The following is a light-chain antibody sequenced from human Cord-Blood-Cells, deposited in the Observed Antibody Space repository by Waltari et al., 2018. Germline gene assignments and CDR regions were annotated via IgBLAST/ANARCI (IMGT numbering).Light chain of an antibody. V-gene: IGLV2-11*01. CDR3: CSYAGSYTYV. CDR2: DVS. J-gene: IGLJ1*01. Sequence: QSALTQPRSVSGTPGQSVTISCTGTSSDVGGYNYVSWYQQHPGKAPKLVIYDVSKRPSGVPDRFSGSKSGNTASMTISGLQAEDEADDYCCSYAGSYTYVFGTGTKVTVL. CDR1: SSDVGGYNY.